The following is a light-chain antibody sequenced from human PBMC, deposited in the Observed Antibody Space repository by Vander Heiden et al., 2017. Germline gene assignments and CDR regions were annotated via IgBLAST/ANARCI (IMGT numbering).Light chain of an antibody. J-gene: IGKJ1*01. CDR2: WAS. V-gene: IGKV4-1*01. CDR3: QQYYSTPQT. CDR1: QSVLYSTNNKNY. Sequence: LVFDQSHDALAVSLGERATINCKSSQSVLYSTNNKNYLAWYQQKPGQPPKLLIYWASTRESGVPDRFSGSGSGTDFTLTISSLQAEDVAVYYCQQYYSTPQTFGQGTKVEIK.